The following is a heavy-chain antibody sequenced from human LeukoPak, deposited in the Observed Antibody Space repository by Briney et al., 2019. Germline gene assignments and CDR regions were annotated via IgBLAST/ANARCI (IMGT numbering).Heavy chain of an antibody. Sequence: ASVKVSCKAPGYTFTSYAMHWVRQAPGQRLEWMGWINAGNGNTKYSQKFQGRVTITRDTSASTAYMELSSLRSEDTAVYYCARDGWSSSWSIIDVWGQGTTVTVSS. CDR2: INAGNGNT. J-gene: IGHJ6*02. D-gene: IGHD6-13*01. V-gene: IGHV1-3*01. CDR3: ARDGWSSSWSIIDV. CDR1: GYTFTSYA.